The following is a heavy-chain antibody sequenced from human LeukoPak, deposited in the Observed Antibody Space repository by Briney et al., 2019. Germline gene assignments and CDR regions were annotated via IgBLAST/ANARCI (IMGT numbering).Heavy chain of an antibody. CDR3: ASIADNSGFFIDLDY. V-gene: IGHV4-39*01. J-gene: IGHJ4*02. Sequence: SETLSLTCIVSGGSISSNSYYWGWIRQSPGKGLEWIGNIYYSGNTYYNPSLKSRITISVDTSKNQFSLKVSSVTAADTAVYYCASIADNSGFFIDLDYWGQGTLVTVSS. CDR2: IYYSGNT. CDR1: GGSISSNSYY. D-gene: IGHD3-22*01.